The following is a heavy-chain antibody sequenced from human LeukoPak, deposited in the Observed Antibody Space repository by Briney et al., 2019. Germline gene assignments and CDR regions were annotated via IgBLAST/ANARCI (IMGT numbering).Heavy chain of an antibody. Sequence: ASVKVSCKASGYTFTSYYMHWVRQAPGQGLEWMGIINPSGGSTSYAQKFQGRVTMTRDTSTSIVYMELSSLRSEDTAVYYCARAINYYDSSGYYWYFDYWGQGTLVTVSS. D-gene: IGHD3-22*01. J-gene: IGHJ4*02. CDR3: ARAINYYDSSGYYWYFDY. CDR2: INPSGGST. CDR1: GYTFTSYY. V-gene: IGHV1-46*01.